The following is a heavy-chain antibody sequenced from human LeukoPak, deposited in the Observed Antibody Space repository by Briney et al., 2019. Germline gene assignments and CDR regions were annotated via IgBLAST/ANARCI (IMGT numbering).Heavy chain of an antibody. V-gene: IGHV3-20*04. J-gene: IGHJ6*03. D-gene: IGHD3-10*01. Sequence: GGSLRLSCAASGFTFDKYGMSWVRQSPEKGLEWVAGINWNGGSIHYADSVKGRFTISRDNAKNSLYLQMNSLRAEDTAVYYCVRWYGGSGLENYYYYMDVWGKGTTVTISS. CDR2: INWNGGSI. CDR1: GFTFDKYG. CDR3: VRWYGGSGLENYYYYMDV.